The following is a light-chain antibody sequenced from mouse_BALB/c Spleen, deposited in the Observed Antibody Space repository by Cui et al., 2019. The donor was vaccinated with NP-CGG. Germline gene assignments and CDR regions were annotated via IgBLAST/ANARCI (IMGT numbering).Light chain of an antibody. Sequence: QVVVQQAAPTTTSPGETVTLTCRSSTGTVTTSNYANWVQEKPDHLFTGLIGGTNNRAPGVPARFSGSLIGDKAALTITGAQTEDEAIYFCALWYSNHWVFGGGSKLTVL. CDR1: TGTVTTSNY. CDR3: ALWYSNHWV. V-gene: IGLV1*01. CDR2: GTN. J-gene: IGLJ1*01.